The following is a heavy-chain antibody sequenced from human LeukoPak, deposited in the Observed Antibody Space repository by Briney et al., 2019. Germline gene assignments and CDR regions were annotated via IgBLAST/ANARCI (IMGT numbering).Heavy chain of an antibody. D-gene: IGHD2-15*01. CDR2: ISAYNGNA. CDR3: ARDQRYCSGGSCPAPDAFDI. J-gene: IGHJ3*02. CDR1: GYTFTSYG. V-gene: IGHV1-18*04. Sequence: GASVKGSCKASGYTFTSYGISWVRQAPGQGLEWMGWISAYNGNANYAQKFQGRVTMTTDTSTSTAYMELRSLRSDDTAVYYCARDQRYCSGGSCPAPDAFDIWGQGTMVTVSS.